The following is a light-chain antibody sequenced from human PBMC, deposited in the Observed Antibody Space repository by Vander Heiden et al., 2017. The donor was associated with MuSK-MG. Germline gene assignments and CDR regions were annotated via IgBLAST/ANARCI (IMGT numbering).Light chain of an antibody. CDR2: EVT. Sequence: QSALTQPASVSGSPGQSITISCIGSSSDVGQYDYVSWYQQHPGKAPKLIIYEVTSRPSGVSTRFSGSKSGNTASLTISGLQAEDEADYYCCSYAPNRVFGGGTKVTVL. CDR1: SSDVGQYDY. CDR3: CSYAPNRV. J-gene: IGLJ2*01. V-gene: IGLV2-14*01.